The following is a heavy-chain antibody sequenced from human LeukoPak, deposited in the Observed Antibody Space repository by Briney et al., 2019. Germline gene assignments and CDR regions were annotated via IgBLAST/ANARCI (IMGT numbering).Heavy chain of an antibody. CDR3: ARMNSGSYTHFDY. J-gene: IGHJ4*02. CDR2: IYHSGST. V-gene: IGHV4-30-2*02. D-gene: IGHD1-26*01. CDR1: GGSISSGGYS. Sequence: SETLSLTCAVSGGSISSGGYSWSWIRQPPGKGLEWIGYIYHSGSTYYNPSLKSRVTISVDRSKNQFSLKLSSVTAADTAVYYCARMNSGSYTHFDYWGQGTLVTVSS.